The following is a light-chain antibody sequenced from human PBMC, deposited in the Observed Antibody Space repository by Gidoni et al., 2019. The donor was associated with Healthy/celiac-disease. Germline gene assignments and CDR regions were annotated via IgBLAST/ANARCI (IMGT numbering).Light chain of an antibody. CDR1: QSVSSN. CDR3: QQYNNSPLT. J-gene: IGKJ4*01. V-gene: IGKV3-15*01. Sequence: EIVITQSPATLSVSPGERATLSCRASQSVSSNLAWYQQKPGQAPRLLIYGASTRATGIPARFSGSGSGTEFTLTISSLQSADFAVYYCQQYNNSPLTFGRGTKVEIK. CDR2: GAS.